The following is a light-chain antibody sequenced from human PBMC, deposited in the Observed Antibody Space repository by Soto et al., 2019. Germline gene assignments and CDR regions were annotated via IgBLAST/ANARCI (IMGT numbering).Light chain of an antibody. J-gene: IGKJ1*01. CDR2: AAS. CDR1: QSISSTY. Sequence: EIVLTQSPGTLSLSPGERATLSCRASQSISSTYLAWYRQKPGQPPRLLIYAASSRATGIPDMFSGSGSGTDFTLTISRLEPEDFAVYYCQQYIASSWTFGQGTRVEIK. CDR3: QQYIASSWT. V-gene: IGKV3-20*01.